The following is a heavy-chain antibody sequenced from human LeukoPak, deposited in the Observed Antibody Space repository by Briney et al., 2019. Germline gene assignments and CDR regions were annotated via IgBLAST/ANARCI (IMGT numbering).Heavy chain of an antibody. D-gene: IGHD3-10*01. Sequence: GGSLRLSCAASRFSFSSYWMSWVRQAPGTGLEWVANIKQDGSEIHYVDSVRGRFTISRDNAKNSLYLQMNSLRVEDTAVYYCARDTRGIFDYWGQGTLVTVPS. CDR2: IKQDGSEI. J-gene: IGHJ4*02. CDR1: RFSFSSYW. CDR3: ARDTRGIFDY. V-gene: IGHV3-7*01.